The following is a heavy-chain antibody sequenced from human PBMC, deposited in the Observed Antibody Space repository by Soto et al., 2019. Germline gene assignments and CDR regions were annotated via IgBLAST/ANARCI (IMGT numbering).Heavy chain of an antibody. J-gene: IGHJ6*03. CDR1: GFSFSDYS. D-gene: IGHD6-13*01. CDR3: ARRGYGSRWPNVYMDV. Sequence: GGSLRLSCAASGFSFSDYSMNWVRQAPGRGLEWVSYISSNSFNIHYADSVEGRFAISRDNAKNTLYLQMSSLRAEDMAVYYCARRGYGSRWPNVYMDVWGKGTTVTVSS. V-gene: IGHV3-48*01. CDR2: ISSNSFNI.